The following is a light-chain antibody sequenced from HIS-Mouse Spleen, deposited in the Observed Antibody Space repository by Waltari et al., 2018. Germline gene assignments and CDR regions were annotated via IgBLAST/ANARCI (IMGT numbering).Light chain of an antibody. V-gene: IGLV3-19*01. Sequence: SSELTQDPAVSVALGQTVRTTCKGDSLRSYYAIRYQQKPGQAPVLVIYGKNNRPSGIPDRFAGSSSGNTASLTITGAQAEDEADYYCNSRDSSGNHWVFGGGTKLTVL. CDR2: GKN. CDR3: NSRDSSGNHWV. CDR1: SLRSYY. J-gene: IGLJ3*02.